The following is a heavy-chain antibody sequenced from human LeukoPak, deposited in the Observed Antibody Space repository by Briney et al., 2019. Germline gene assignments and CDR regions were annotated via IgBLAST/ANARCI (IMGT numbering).Heavy chain of an antibody. CDR3: ARGHYYSDGRYPLHY. D-gene: IGHD3-22*01. CDR1: GYTFTGYY. CDR2: INPNSGGT. V-gene: IGHV1-2*02. Sequence: GASVKVSCKASGYTFTGYYMHWVRQAPGQGLEWMGWINPNSGGTNYAQNFQGRVTMTRDTSITTAYMELSRLRFDDTAVYYCARGHYYSDGRYPLHYWGQGTLVTVSS. J-gene: IGHJ4*02.